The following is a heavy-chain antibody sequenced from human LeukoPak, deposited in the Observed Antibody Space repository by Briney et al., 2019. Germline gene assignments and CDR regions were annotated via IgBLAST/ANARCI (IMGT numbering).Heavy chain of an antibody. V-gene: IGHV3-23*01. CDR1: GFTFSSYA. CDR3: AKPEFVDTATLLGG. J-gene: IGHJ4*02. Sequence: GGSLRLSCAASGFTFSSYAMSWVRQAPGKGLEWVSAISGSGGSTYYADSVKGRFTISRDNSKNTLYLQMNSLRAEDTAVYYCAKPEFVDTATLLGGWGQGTLVTVSS. D-gene: IGHD5-18*01. CDR2: ISGSGGST.